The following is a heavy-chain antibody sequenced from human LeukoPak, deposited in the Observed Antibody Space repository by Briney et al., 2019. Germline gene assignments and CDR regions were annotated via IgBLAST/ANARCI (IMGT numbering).Heavy chain of an antibody. J-gene: IGHJ3*02. CDR3: ARDLSGGLDDAFDI. D-gene: IGHD7-27*01. V-gene: IGHV4-59*01. Sequence: SETLSLTCTVSGGSISSYYWSWIRQPPGKGLEWIGYIYYSGSTNYNPSLKSRVTISVDTSKNQFSLKLSSVTAADTAVYYCARDLSGGLDDAFDIWGPGEMVTASS. CDR2: IYYSGST. CDR1: GGSISSYY.